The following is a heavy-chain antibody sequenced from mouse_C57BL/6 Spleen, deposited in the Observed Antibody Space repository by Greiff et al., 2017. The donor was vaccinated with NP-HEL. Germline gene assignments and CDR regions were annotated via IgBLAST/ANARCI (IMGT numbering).Heavy chain of an antibody. CDR1: GFTSSDYY. Sequence: EVKLVESGGGLVQPGGSLKLSCAASGFTSSDYYMYWVRQTPEKRLEWVAYISNGGGSTYYPDTVKGRFTISRDNAKNTLYLQMSRLKSEDTAMYYCARHRVTGTPFDYWGQGTTLTVSS. J-gene: IGHJ2*01. CDR2: ISNGGGST. V-gene: IGHV5-12*01. D-gene: IGHD4-1*01. CDR3: ARHRVTGTPFDY.